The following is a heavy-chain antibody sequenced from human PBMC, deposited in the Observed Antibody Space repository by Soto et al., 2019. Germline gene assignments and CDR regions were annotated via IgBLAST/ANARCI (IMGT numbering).Heavy chain of an antibody. J-gene: IGHJ4*02. V-gene: IGHV4-34*01. CDR1: GGSFSGYY. CDR3: ARSDYGGNSGVFDY. Sequence: SETLSLTCAVYGGSFSGYYWSWIRQPPGKGLEWIGEINHSGSTNYNPSLKSRVTISVDTSKNQFSLKLSSVTAADTAVYYCARSDYGGNSGVFDYWGQGTLVTVSS. CDR2: INHSGST. D-gene: IGHD4-17*01.